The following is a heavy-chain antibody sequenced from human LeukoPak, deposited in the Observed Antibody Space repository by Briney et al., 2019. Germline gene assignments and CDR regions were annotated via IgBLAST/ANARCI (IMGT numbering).Heavy chain of an antibody. V-gene: IGHV4-39*07. CDR3: ARGGPYYYDSSGYYDFDY. J-gene: IGHJ4*02. CDR1: GGSISSSSYY. D-gene: IGHD3-22*01. CDR2: IYYSGST. Sequence: SETLSLTCTVSGGSISSSSYYWGWIRQPPGKGLEWIGSIYYSGSTYYNPSLKSRVTISVDTSKNQFSLKLSSVTAADTAVYYCARGGPYYYDSSGYYDFDYWGQGTLVTVSS.